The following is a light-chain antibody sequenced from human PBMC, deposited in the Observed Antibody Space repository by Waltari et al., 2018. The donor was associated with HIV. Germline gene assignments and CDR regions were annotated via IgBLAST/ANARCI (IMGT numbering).Light chain of an antibody. CDR2: GAS. J-gene: IGKJ1*01. V-gene: IGKV3-15*01. CDR1: QSVSSN. CDR3: QQYNNWLRT. Sequence: EIVMTQSPATLSVSPGERPTLSCRASQSVSSNLAWYQQKPGQAPRLLIYGASTRATDIPARFSGSGSGTEFTLTISSLQSEDFAVYYCQQYNNWLRTFGQGTKVEIK.